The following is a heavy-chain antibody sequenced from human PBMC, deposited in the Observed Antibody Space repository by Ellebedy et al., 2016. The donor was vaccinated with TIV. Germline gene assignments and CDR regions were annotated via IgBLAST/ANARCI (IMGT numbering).Heavy chain of an antibody. Sequence: ASVKVSCKASGYTFTSYFMYWVRQAPGQGLEWMGIINPSGGDTNYAQRFQGRVTMTRGTSTSTVYMELSSLRSEDTAVYYCARGDKYYYESSGYYYTYWGQGTLVAVSS. J-gene: IGHJ4*02. V-gene: IGHV1-46*01. CDR1: GYTFTSYF. CDR2: INPSGGDT. D-gene: IGHD3-22*01. CDR3: ARGDKYYYESSGYYYTY.